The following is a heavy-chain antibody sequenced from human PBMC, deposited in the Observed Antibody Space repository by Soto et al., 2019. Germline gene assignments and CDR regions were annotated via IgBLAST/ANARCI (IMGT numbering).Heavy chain of an antibody. J-gene: IGHJ6*02. Sequence: SVKVSCKASGGTFSSYAISWVRQAPGQGLEWMGGIIPIFGTANYAQKFQGRVTITADESTSTAYMELSSLRSEDTAVYYCAREGARRITMVRGASLYYYYGMDVWGQGTTVTVSS. CDR1: GGTFSSYA. V-gene: IGHV1-69*13. CDR3: AREGARRITMVRGASLYYYYGMDV. D-gene: IGHD3-10*01. CDR2: IIPIFGTA.